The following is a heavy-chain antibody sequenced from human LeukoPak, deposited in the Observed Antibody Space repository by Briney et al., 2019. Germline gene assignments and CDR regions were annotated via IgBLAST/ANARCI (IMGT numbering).Heavy chain of an antibody. CDR2: IYTSGST. D-gene: IGHD6-13*01. CDR1: GGSISSYY. V-gene: IGHV4-4*07. CDR3: ASQAATGNYFDQ. Sequence: SETLSLTCTVSGGSISSYYWSWIRQPAGKGLEWIGRIYTSGSTNYNPSLKGRVTMSVDTSKNQFSLNLSSMTAADTAVYYCASQAATGNYFDQWGQGTLVTVSS. J-gene: IGHJ4*02.